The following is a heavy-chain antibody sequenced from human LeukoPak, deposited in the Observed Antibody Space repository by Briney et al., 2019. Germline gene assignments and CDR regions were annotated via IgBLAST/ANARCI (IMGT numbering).Heavy chain of an antibody. CDR3: ARGRGGFYYYYHMDV. CDR1: GYTFTSYD. CDR2: MNPNSGNT. Sequence: GASVKVSCKAYGYTFTSYDINWVRQATGQGLEWMGWMNPNSGNTGYAQKFQGRVTMTRNTSISTAYMELSSLRSEDTAVYYCARGRGGFYYYYHMDVWGRGTTVTVSS. J-gene: IGHJ6*03. D-gene: IGHD3-16*01. V-gene: IGHV1-8*01.